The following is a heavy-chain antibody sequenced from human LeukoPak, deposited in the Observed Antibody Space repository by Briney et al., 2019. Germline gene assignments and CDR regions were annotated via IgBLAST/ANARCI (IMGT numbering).Heavy chain of an antibody. CDR2: INHSGST. CDR3: ARAPTKYSGGWLQGY. D-gene: IGHD6-19*01. J-gene: IGHJ4*02. Sequence: SETLSLTCAVYGGSFSGYYWSWIRQPPGKGLEWIGEINHSGSTNYNPSLKSRVTISVDTSKNQFSLKLSSVTAADTAVYYCARAPTKYSGGWLQGYWGEGTLVTVSS. V-gene: IGHV4-34*01. CDR1: GGSFSGYY.